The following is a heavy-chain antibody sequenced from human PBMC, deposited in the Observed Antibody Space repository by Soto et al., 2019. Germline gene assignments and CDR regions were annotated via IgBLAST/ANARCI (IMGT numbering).Heavy chain of an antibody. CDR2: IIPIFGTA. Sequence: SVKVSCKASGGTFSSYAISWVRQAPGQGLEWMGGIIPIFGTANYAQKFQGRVTNTADESTSTAYMELSSLRSEDTAVYYCARGYYYDSSGYLNWFDPWGQGTLVTVSS. CDR1: GGTFSSYA. D-gene: IGHD3-22*01. V-gene: IGHV1-69*13. CDR3: ARGYYYDSSGYLNWFDP. J-gene: IGHJ5*02.